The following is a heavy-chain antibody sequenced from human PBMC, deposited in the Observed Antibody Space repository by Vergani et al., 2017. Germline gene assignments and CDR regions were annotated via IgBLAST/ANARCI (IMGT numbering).Heavy chain of an antibody. V-gene: IGHV3-30*02. CDR3: AKDSALLWFGDLWGGMDV. D-gene: IGHD3-10*01. J-gene: IGHJ6*02. CDR1: GFTFSSYG. Sequence: QVQLVESGGGVVQPGGSLRLSCAASGFTFSSYGMHWVRQAPGKGLEWVAFIRYDGSNKYYADSVKGRFTISRDNSKNTLYLQMNSLRAEDTAVYYCAKDSALLWFGDLWGGMDVWGQGTTVTVSS. CDR2: IRYDGSNK.